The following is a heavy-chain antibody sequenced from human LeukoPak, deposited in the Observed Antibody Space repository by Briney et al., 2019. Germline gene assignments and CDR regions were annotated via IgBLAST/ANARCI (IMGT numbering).Heavy chain of an antibody. V-gene: IGHV3-11*01. J-gene: IGHJ3*02. D-gene: IGHD5-18*01. Sequence: GGSLRLSCAASGFTFSDYYMSWIRQAPGKGLEWVSYISSSGSTIYYADSVKGRFTIFRDNAKNSLYLQMNSLRAEDTAVYYCANLGYSYGLGPRPYAFDIWGQGTMVTVSS. CDR3: ANLGYSYGLGPRPYAFDI. CDR1: GFTFSDYY. CDR2: ISSSGSTI.